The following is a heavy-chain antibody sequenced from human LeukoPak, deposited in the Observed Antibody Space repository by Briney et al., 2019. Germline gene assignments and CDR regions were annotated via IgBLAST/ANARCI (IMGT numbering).Heavy chain of an antibody. CDR1: GSTVGTYT. J-gene: IGHJ5*01. CDR2: ISADGART. D-gene: IGHD3-10*01. Sequence: GGSLTPACPASGSTVGTYTMSWVRQLPGQGREWVAGISADGARTYYAGSVQGRLTISRDTAKTTMTVQLRPLSPGDEAVSFCARDRGGLAQPIWFDSWGQGTMVAVSS. CDR3: ARDRGGLAQPIWFDS. V-gene: IGHV3-23*01.